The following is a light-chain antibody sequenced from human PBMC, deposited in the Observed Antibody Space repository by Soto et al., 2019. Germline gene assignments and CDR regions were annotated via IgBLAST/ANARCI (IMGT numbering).Light chain of an antibody. V-gene: IGLV1-40*01. CDR1: SSNIGAGYD. Sequence: QSVLTQPPSVSGAPGQRVTISCTGSSSNIGAGYDVHWYQQLPGGAPKLLIYGNDNRPSGVPDRVSGSKSGTSASLAITGLHPEHDPDYYSQSYVIRLPARVFRVGPKLTLL. CDR2: GND. J-gene: IGLJ3*02. CDR3: QSYVIRLPARV.